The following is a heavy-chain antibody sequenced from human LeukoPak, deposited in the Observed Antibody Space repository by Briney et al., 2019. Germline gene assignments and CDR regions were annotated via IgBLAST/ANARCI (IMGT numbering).Heavy chain of an antibody. V-gene: IGHV4-59*01. D-gene: IGHD4-17*01. J-gene: IGHJ4*02. CDR2: IYYRGST. CDR3: ARGGDYGDLRYFDY. CDR1: GGSINNYY. Sequence: TSETLSLTCTVSGGSINNYYWSWIRQPPGKGLQWIGYIYYRGSTNYNPSLKSRVTFSVDTSKNQFSLKLNSVTAADTAVYYCARGGDYGDLRYFDYWGQGTLVTVSS.